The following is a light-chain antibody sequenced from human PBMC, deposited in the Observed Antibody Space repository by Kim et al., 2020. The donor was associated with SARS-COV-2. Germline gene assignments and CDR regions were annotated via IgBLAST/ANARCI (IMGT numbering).Light chain of an antibody. V-gene: IGLV2-11*01. CDR2: DVS. CDR1: RSDVGGYNY. CDR3: CSYAGSYTWV. Sequence: GHSVTISCTGTRSDVGGYNYVSWYQQHPGKAPKLMIYDVSKRPSGVPDRFSGSKSGNTASLTISGLQAEDEADYYCCSYAGSYTWVFGGGTQLTVL. J-gene: IGLJ3*02.